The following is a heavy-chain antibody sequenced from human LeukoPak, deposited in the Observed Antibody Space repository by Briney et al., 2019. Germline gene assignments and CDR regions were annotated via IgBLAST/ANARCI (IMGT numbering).Heavy chain of an antibody. J-gene: IGHJ1*01. D-gene: IGHD3-3*01. V-gene: IGHV3-30*02. Sequence: GGSLRLSCAASGFTFSSYGMHWVRQAPGKGLERVAFIRYDGSNKYYADSVKGRFTISRDNSKNTLYLQMNSLRAEDTAVYYCARLRTGGAYYTDFQHWGQGTLVTVSS. CDR3: ARLRTGGAYYTDFQH. CDR2: IRYDGSNK. CDR1: GFTFSSYG.